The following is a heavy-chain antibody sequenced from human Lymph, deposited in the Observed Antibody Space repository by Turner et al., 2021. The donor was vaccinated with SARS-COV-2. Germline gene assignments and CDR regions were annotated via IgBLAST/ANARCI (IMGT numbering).Heavy chain of an antibody. CDR3: ARDIPTTADYFDY. D-gene: IGHD4-17*01. Sequence: EVQLVESGGGLVKPGGSLRPSCSASGFTFSTYSMNWFRQAPGKGLEWISSISSSSSYIYYADSVKGRFTISRDDAKNSLYLQMNSLRAEDTAVYYCARDIPTTADYFDYWGQGTLVTVSS. J-gene: IGHJ4*02. CDR2: ISSSSSYI. V-gene: IGHV3-21*01. CDR1: GFTFSTYS.